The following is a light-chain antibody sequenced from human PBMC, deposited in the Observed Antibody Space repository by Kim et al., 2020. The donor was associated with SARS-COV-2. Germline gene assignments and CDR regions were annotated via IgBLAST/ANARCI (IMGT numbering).Light chain of an antibody. V-gene: IGKV1-5*03. J-gene: IGKJ2*01. CDR3: QQYNSYRLT. CDR2: KAS. Sequence: SASVGARVTITCRASQSISSWLAWYQQKPGKAPKLLIYKASSLESGVPSRFSGSGSGTEFTLTISSLQPDDFATYYCQQYNSYRLTFGQGTKLEI. CDR1: QSISSW.